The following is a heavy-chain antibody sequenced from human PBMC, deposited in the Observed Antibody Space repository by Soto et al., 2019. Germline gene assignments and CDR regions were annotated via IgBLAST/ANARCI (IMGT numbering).Heavy chain of an antibody. CDR3: ARTPATGCSYGPLFDY. Sequence: GSGPTLVNPTQTLTLTCTFSGFSLSTNGMRVSWIRQPPGKALEWLARIDWDDDEFYSTSLKTRLTISKDTSQNQVVLTMTNIDPVDTATYYCARTPATGCSYGPLFDYWGRVTMGAFAS. V-gene: IGHV2-70*04. CDR1: GFSLSTNGMR. CDR2: IDWDDDE. D-gene: IGHD5-18*01. J-gene: IGHJ4*02.